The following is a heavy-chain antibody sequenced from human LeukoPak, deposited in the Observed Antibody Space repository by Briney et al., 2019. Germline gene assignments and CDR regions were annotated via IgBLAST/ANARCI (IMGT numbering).Heavy chain of an antibody. CDR3: ARILGFTLDY. CDR1: GFTFSSYS. J-gene: IGHJ4*02. V-gene: IGHV3-48*02. CDR2: SEYSGTTS. Sequence: GGSLRLSCAASGFTFSSYSMNWVRQAPGKGLEWVSYSEYSGTTSYYADSVKGRFTVSRDNAKNSLYLQMSSLRDEDTAVYYCARILGFTLDYWGQGTLVTVSA.